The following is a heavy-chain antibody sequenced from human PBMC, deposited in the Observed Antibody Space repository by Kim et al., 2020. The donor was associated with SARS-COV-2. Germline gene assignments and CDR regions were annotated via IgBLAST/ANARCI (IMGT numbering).Heavy chain of an antibody. V-gene: IGHV4-59*08. Sequence: PAHKSRVTISVDTSKNQCSLKLSSVTAADTVVYYCARQGCSSTSCWYFQHWGQGTLVTVSS. D-gene: IGHD2-2*01. CDR3: ARQGCSSTSCWYFQH. J-gene: IGHJ1*01.